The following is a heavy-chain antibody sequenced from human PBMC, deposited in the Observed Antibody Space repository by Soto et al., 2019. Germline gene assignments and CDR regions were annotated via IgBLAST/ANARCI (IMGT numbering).Heavy chain of an antibody. CDR1: GGGFDSNS. Sequence: GASVKVSCKASGGGFDSNSRSSVRQAPGKGLEWWGRIVLILGIANDTQKCQGRVTITADKTTSTAYMELRSRRLEHTAVYFCEGDEGSGYYDPPSAYGGKGTLVPVSP. V-gene: IGHV1-69*04. D-gene: IGHD3-22*01. CDR2: IVLILGIA. CDR3: EGDEGSGYYDPPSAY. J-gene: IGHJ4*02.